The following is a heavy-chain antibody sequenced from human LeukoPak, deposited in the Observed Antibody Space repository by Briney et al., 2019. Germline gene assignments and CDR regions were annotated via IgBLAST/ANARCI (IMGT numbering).Heavy chain of an antibody. D-gene: IGHD3-16*02. CDR3: AREGYDYVWGSYRHNYYYGMDV. J-gene: IGHJ6*02. V-gene: IGHV3-21*01. Sequence: GGSLRLSCAASGFTFSSYSMNWVRQAPGKGLEWVSSISSSSSYIYYADSVKGRFTISRDNAKNSLYLQMNSLRAEDTAVYYCAREGYDYVWGSYRHNYYYGMDVWGQGTTVTVSS. CDR2: ISSSSSYI. CDR1: GFTFSSYS.